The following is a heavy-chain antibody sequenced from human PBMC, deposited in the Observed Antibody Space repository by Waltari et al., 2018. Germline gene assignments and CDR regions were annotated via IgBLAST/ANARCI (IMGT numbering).Heavy chain of an antibody. CDR3: GRDDIHAEGSADFDY. J-gene: IGHJ4*02. Sequence: QVQLVQSGAEVQKSGASVTLSCKTSGYTFTNYYIHWVRQAPGQRLEWMGIINPSDGWTQYAQKFQGRVTMTGDTSTRTVYMELSSLRSVDTAVYYCGRDDIHAEGSADFDYWGQGTLVTVSS. D-gene: IGHD2-15*01. V-gene: IGHV1-46*01. CDR2: INPSDGWT. CDR1: GYTFTNYY.